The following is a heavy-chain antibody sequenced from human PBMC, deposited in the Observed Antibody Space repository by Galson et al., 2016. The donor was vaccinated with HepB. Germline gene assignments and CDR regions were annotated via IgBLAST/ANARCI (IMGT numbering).Heavy chain of an antibody. Sequence: SVKVSCKASGGTFSSYGISWVRQAPGQGLEWMGGIIPKFGSANYAQRFQGRVTITADESTSTAYTELSSLRSEDTAVYYCARGYSGYDSDLWGQGTLVTVSS. CDR3: ARGYSGYDSDL. D-gene: IGHD5-12*01. J-gene: IGHJ4*02. CDR1: GGTFSSYG. V-gene: IGHV1-69*13. CDR2: IIPKFGSA.